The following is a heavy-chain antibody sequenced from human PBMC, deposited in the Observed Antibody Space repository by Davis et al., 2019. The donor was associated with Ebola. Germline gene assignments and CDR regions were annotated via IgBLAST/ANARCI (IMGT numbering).Heavy chain of an antibody. J-gene: IGHJ4*02. Sequence: PGGSLRLSCAASGFAFASYSMNWVRQPPGKGLEWVSGLWSGGLNTYYADSVKGRFTISRDNAKDSLYLQMNSLRAEDTAIYYCARDSSWSYSDWGRGILVTVSS. D-gene: IGHD2-15*01. V-gene: IGHV3-21*01. CDR2: LWSGGLNT. CDR1: GFAFASYS. CDR3: ARDSSWSYSD.